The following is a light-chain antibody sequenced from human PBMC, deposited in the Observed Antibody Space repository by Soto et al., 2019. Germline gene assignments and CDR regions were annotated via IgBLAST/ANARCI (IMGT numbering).Light chain of an antibody. Sequence: QSALTQPASVSGSPGQSITISCTGTSSDVGGYDYVSWYQQHPGKAPKFMIYEVTNRPSGISHRFSGSKSGNTASLTISGLQAEDEAAYYCTSYTSTSTYVFGTGTKLTVL. J-gene: IGLJ1*01. V-gene: IGLV2-14*01. CDR2: EVT. CDR3: TSYTSTSTYV. CDR1: SSDVGGYDY.